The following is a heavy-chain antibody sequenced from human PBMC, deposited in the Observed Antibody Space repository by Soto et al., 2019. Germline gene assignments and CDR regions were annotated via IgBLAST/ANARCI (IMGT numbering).Heavy chain of an antibody. CDR1: GFTFYNTW. J-gene: IGHJ4*02. CDR2: VKSKTDGGVT. Sequence: EVQLVESGGDLVKPGGSLRLSCTASGFTFYNTWMSWVRQAPGKGLEWVGRVKSKTDGGVTDYNALVRGRFTISRDDSEITLYLKMSSLQSAETAVYYCTTDRRSGYDPQFDFWGQGTLVTVSS. D-gene: IGHD5-12*01. CDR3: TTDRRSGYDPQFDF. V-gene: IGHV3-15*01.